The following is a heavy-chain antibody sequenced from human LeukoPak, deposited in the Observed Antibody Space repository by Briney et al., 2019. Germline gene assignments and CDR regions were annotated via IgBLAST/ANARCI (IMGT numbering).Heavy chain of an antibody. J-gene: IGHJ4*02. CDR3: AREAETTVVTPFDY. CDR1: GGSISSTIYY. D-gene: IGHD4-23*01. Sequence: SETLSLTCTVSGGSISSTIYYWGWIRQPPGKGLEWIGTIYYSGSTYYNPSLKSRVTISVDTSKNQFSLKLSSVTAADTAVYYCAREAETTVVTPFDYWGQGTLVTVSS. V-gene: IGHV4-39*02. CDR2: IYYSGST.